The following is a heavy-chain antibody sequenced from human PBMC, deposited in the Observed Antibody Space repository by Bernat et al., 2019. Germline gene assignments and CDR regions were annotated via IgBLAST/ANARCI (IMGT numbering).Heavy chain of an antibody. Sequence: EVQLVESGGGLVQPGGSLRLSCAASGFTFSSYWMHWVRQAQGKGLVWVSRINSDGSSTSYADSVKSRFTISRDNAKNTLYLQMNSLRAEDTAVYYCARDPGAYYYYMDVWGKGTTVTVSS. CDR3: ARDPGAYYYYMDV. V-gene: IGHV3-74*01. CDR1: GFTFSSYW. CDR2: INSDGSST. D-gene: IGHD4/OR15-4a*01. J-gene: IGHJ6*03.